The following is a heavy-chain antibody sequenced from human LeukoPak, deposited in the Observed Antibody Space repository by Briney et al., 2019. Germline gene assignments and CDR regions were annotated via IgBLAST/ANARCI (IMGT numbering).Heavy chain of an antibody. CDR1: GGTFSSYA. Sequence: LVKVSCKASGGTFSSYAISWVRQAPGQGLEWMGGIIPIFGTANYAQKFQGRVTITTDVSTSTAYMELSSLRSEDTAVYYCAREHGRYSFIDYWGQGTLVTVSS. CDR2: IIPIFGTA. V-gene: IGHV1-69*05. D-gene: IGHD5-18*01. J-gene: IGHJ4*02. CDR3: AREHGRYSFIDY.